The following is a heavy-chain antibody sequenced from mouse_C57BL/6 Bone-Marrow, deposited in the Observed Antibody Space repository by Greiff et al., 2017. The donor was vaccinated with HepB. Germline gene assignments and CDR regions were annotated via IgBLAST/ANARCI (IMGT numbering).Heavy chain of an antibody. CDR3: ARVQGSYAMDY. CDR2: IYPSDSET. J-gene: IGHJ4*01. V-gene: IGHV1-61*01. Sequence: QVQLQQPGAELVRPGSSVKLSCKASGYTFTSYWMDWVKQRPGQGLEWIGNIYPSDSETHYNQKFKDKATLTVDKSSSTAYMQLSSLTSEDSAVYYCARVQGSYAMDYWGQGTSVTVSS. CDR1: GYTFTSYW.